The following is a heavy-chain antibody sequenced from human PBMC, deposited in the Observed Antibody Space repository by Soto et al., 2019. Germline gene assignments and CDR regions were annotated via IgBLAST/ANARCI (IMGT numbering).Heavy chain of an antibody. CDR3: ARASRMIASYYYYYMDV. J-gene: IGHJ6*03. CDR2: IYSGGST. V-gene: IGHV3-66*01. Sequence: GGALRLSCAASGFTVSSNYMSWGRQAPWKGLEWVSVIYSGGSTYYADSVKGRFTISRDNSKNTLYLQMNSLRAEDTAVYYCARASRMIASYYYYYMDVWGKGTTVTVSS. CDR1: GFTVSSNY. D-gene: IGHD2-21*01.